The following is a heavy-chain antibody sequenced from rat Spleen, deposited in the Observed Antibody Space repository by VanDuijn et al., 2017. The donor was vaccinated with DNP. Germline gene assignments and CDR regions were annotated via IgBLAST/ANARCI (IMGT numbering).Heavy chain of an antibody. V-gene: IGHV5-22*01. CDR3: ASHTYYGYDYFVY. CDR2: IGYDGSSI. D-gene: IGHD1-9*01. J-gene: IGHJ2*01. Sequence: EVQLVESGGGLVQPGRSLKLSCAASGFTFSAYYMAWVRQAPAKGLEWVAYIGYDGSSIYYGDSVKGRFTISRDNAEGTLNLQMNSLRSEDTATYYCASHTYYGYDYFVYWGQGVMVTVSS. CDR1: GFTFSAYY.